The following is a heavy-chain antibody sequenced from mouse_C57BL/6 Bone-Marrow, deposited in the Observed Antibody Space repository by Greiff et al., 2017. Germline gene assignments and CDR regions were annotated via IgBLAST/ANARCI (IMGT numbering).Heavy chain of an antibody. Sequence: VQRVESGAELARPGASVKLSCKASGYTFTSYGISWVKQRTGQGLEWIGEIYPRSGNTYYNEKFKGKATLTADKSSSTAYMELRSLTSEDSAVXFCATPPLYYGSSLDYWGQGTTLTVSS. CDR2: IYPRSGNT. CDR3: ATPPLYYGSSLDY. V-gene: IGHV1-81*01. D-gene: IGHD1-1*01. CDR1: GYTFTSYG. J-gene: IGHJ2*01.